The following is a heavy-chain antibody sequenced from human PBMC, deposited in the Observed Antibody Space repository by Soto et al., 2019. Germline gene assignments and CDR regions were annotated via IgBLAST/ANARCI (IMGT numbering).Heavy chain of an antibody. J-gene: IGHJ4*02. Sequence: PGGSLRLSCAASGFTFSSYAMSWVRQAPGKGLEWVSSISGSGGSTYYEDSVKVRFTISRDNSKKTLYLQMNSLRAEDTAVYYCAKLDSSGYYGYFHXWGQGTLVTVSX. D-gene: IGHD3-22*01. CDR1: GFTFSSYA. CDR2: ISGSGGST. CDR3: AKLDSSGYYGYFHX. V-gene: IGHV3-23*01.